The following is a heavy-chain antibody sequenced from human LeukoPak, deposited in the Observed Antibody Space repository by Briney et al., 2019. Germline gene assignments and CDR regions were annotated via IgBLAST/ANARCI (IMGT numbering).Heavy chain of an antibody. CDR3: SRILGFTLDY. CDR2: IEYSRTIT. Sequence: QTGGCLRLSCATSTFTFNRYSMNWVRQAPGKGLECVSYIEYSRTITYYADSVRGRFTVSRDNAKNSLYLQMSSLRYEDTAVYYCSRILGFTLDYWGQGTLVTVSS. V-gene: IGHV3-48*02. CDR1: TFTFNRYS. J-gene: IGHJ4*02.